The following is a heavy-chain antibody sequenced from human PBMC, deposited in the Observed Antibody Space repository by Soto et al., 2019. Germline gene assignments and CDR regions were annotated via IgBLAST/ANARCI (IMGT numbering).Heavy chain of an antibody. CDR3: ARVEYSAYDRLGAFDI. CDR2: IIPIFGTA. Sequence: QVQLVQSGAEVKKPGSSVKVSCKASGGTFSSYAISWVRQAPGQGLEWMGGIIPIFGTANYAQKFQGRVTITADESTSTAYMELSSLRSEDTAVYYCARVEYSAYDRLGAFDIWGQGTMVTVSS. D-gene: IGHD5-12*01. CDR1: GGTFSSYA. V-gene: IGHV1-69*01. J-gene: IGHJ3*02.